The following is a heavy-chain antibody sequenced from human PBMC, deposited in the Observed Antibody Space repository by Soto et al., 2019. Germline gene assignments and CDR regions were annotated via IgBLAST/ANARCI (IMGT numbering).Heavy chain of an antibody. Sequence: SETLSLTCTVSGASINNNNNFWASIRQPPGKGLEWIGSIYYAGGTYYNPSLKSRVTISVAPSKDQFSLKLNSVTAAASAVYFCARLAGLATIYSHFDFWAPGALVTV. J-gene: IGHJ4*02. CDR2: IYYAGGT. CDR3: ARLAGLATIYSHFDF. V-gene: IGHV4-39*01. D-gene: IGHD2-15*01. CDR1: GASINNNNNF.